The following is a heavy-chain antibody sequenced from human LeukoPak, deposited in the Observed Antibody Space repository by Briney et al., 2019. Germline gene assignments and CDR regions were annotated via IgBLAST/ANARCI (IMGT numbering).Heavy chain of an antibody. CDR2: IYSGGST. V-gene: IGHV3-53*01. J-gene: IGHJ4*02. Sequence: PGGSLRLSCAASGFTVSSNYMSWVRQAPGKGLEWVSVIYSGGSTYYADSVKGRFTISRDNSKNTLYLQMNSLRAEDTAVYYCARAGYDSSGYYSYWGQGTLVTVSS. D-gene: IGHD3-22*01. CDR1: GFTVSSNY. CDR3: ARAGYDSSGYYSY.